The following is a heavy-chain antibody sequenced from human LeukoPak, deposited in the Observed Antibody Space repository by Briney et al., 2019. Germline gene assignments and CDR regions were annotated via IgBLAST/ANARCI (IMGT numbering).Heavy chain of an antibody. V-gene: IGHV3-21*01. D-gene: IGHD3-10*01. J-gene: IGHJ4*02. CDR1: GFTLSSYS. Sequence: GGSLRLSCAASGFTLSSYSMNWVRQAPGKGLEWVSSISSSSSYIYYADSVKGRFTISRDNAKNSLYLQMNSLRAEDTAVYYCARFYYGSGSYYSSKGKNFDYWGQGTLVTVSS. CDR3: ARFYYGSGSYYSSKGKNFDY. CDR2: ISSSSSYI.